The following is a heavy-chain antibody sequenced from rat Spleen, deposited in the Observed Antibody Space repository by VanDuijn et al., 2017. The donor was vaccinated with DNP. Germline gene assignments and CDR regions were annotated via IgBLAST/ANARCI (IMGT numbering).Heavy chain of an antibody. CDR3: VRDSRDYGSYADYFDY. D-gene: IGHD1-8*01. V-gene: IGHV5-7*01. Sequence: EVQLVESGGGLVQPGRSLKLSCAASGFTFSDYNMAWVRQAPKKGLEWVATISYDGSSTYYRDSVKGRFTISRDNAKSTLYLQMNSLRSEDTASYYCVRDSRDYGSYADYFDYWGQGTLVTVSS. CDR2: ISYDGSST. J-gene: IGHJ3*01. CDR1: GFTFSDYN.